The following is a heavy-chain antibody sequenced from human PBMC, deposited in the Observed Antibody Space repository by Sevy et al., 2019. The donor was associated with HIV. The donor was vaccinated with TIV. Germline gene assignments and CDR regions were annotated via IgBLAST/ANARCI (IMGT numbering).Heavy chain of an antibody. D-gene: IGHD3-3*01. CDR3: ARGVRDFWSGYPDY. V-gene: IGHV3-21*01. Sequence: GGSLRLSCAASGFTFSSYSMNWVRQAPGKGLEWVSSISSSSSYIYYADLVKGRFTISRDNAKNSLYLQMNSLRAEDTAVYYCARGVRDFWSGYPDYWGQGTLVTVSS. J-gene: IGHJ4*02. CDR2: ISSSSSYI. CDR1: GFTFSSYS.